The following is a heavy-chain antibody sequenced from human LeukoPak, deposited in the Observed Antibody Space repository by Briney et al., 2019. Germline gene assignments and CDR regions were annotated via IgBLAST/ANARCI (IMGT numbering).Heavy chain of an antibody. CDR3: ARDPRGGAFDI. V-gene: IGHV4-61*02. Sequence: PSETLSLTCTVSGGSISSGSYYWSWIRQPAGKGLEWIGRIYTSGSTNYNPSLKSRVTISVDTSKNQFSLKLSSVTAADTAVYYCARDPRGGAFDIWGQGTMVTVSS. CDR1: GGSISSGSYY. J-gene: IGHJ3*02. CDR2: IYTSGST.